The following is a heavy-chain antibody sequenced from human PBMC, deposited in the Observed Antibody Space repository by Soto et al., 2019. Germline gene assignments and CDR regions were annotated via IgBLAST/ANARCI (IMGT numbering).Heavy chain of an antibody. CDR2: INTYNGNT. D-gene: IGHD6-13*01. V-gene: IGHV1-18*01. J-gene: IGHJ3*02. CDR1: GYTFTNYG. Sequence: VQLVQSGVEVKKPGASVKVSCKASGYTFTNYGISWVRQAPGQGLEWMGWINTYNGNTNYAQKAQGRVTMTRETSRSTAYMELRSLRPDDTAVHYCARDLLYSTRATVRFDIWGQGTMLTVSS. CDR3: ARDLLYSTRATVRFDI.